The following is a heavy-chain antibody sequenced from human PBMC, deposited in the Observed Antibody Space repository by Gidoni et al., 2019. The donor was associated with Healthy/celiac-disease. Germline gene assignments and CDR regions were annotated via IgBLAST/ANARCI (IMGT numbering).Heavy chain of an antibody. CDR2: IDWDDDK. CDR3: ARVPIYEVRGVIGFDY. D-gene: IGHD3-10*01. J-gene: IGHJ4*02. V-gene: IGHV2-70*15. Sequence: QVTLRESGPALVKPTQTLTLTCTFSGFSLSTSGMCVSWIRQPPGKALEWLARIDWDDDKYYSTSLKTRLTISKDTSKNQVVLTMTNMDPVDTATYYCARVPIYEVRGVIGFDYWGQGTLVTVSS. CDR1: GFSLSTSGMC.